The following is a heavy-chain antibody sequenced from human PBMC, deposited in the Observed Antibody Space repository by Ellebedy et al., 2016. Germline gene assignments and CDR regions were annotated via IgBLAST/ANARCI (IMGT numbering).Heavy chain of an antibody. D-gene: IGHD2-21*01. CDR3: ARYCGEH. V-gene: IGHV3-11*01. CDR1: GFTFSDYY. J-gene: IGHJ4*02. Sequence: GESLKISXVASGFTFSDYYMSWIRQAPGKGLEWVSYISSSGTTINYADSVKGRFTISRDNAKNSLYLQMNSLTADDTAVYYCARYCGEHWGQGTLVTVST. CDR2: ISSSGTTI.